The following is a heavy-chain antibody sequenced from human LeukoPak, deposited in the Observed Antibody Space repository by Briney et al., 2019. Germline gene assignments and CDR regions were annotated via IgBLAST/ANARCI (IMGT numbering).Heavy chain of an antibody. V-gene: IGHV4-59*08. D-gene: IGHD1-26*01. CDR3: ATVRPENSGSYYWDY. CDR2: FCYSGNT. Sequence: PSETLSLTCTVSGGSISSYYWSWIRQPPGKGLEWIGCFCYSGNTHSNPSLKSRVTISVDTSKNQFSLKLMSVTAADTAVYYCATVRPENSGSYYWDYWGQGTLVTVSS. CDR1: GGSISSYY. J-gene: IGHJ4*02.